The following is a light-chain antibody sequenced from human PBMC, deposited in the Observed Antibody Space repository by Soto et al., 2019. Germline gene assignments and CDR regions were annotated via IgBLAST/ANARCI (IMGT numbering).Light chain of an antibody. CDR1: QSVLERNGYN. Sequence: AQSPLSLPVTPGEAASISCRSSQSVLERNGYNLAWYQQKPGQAPRLLIYGAFSRATGIPDRFSGSGSGTDFTLTISRLEPEDFAVYYCQQYGNSIPITFGQGTRLEIK. V-gene: IGKV3-20*01. CDR3: QQYGNSIPIT. CDR2: GAF. J-gene: IGKJ5*01.